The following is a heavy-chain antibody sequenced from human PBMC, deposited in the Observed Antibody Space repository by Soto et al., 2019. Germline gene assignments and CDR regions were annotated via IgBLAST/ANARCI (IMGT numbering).Heavy chain of an antibody. V-gene: IGHV1-18*01. Sequence: ASVKVSCKDSGYTFTSYGISWVRQAPGQGLEWMGWISAYNGNTNYAQKLQGRVTMTTDTSTSTAYMELRSLRSDDTAVYYCARDPPTTIFSSLNQREGGYMDVWGKGTTVPVSS. D-gene: IGHD3-3*01. CDR1: GYTFTSYG. J-gene: IGHJ6*03. CDR2: ISAYNGNT. CDR3: ARDPPTTIFSSLNQREGGYMDV.